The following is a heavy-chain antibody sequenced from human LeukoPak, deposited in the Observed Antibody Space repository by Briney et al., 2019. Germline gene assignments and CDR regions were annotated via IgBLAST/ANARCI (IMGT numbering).Heavy chain of an antibody. V-gene: IGHV1-8*03. CDR2: MNPNSGNT. Sequence: ASVKVSCKASGYTFTSYDINWVRQATGQELEWMGWMNPNSGNTGYAQKFQGRVTITRNTSISTAYMELSSLRSEDTAVYYCARRHYDFWSGSLSFDYWGQGTLVTVSS. CDR1: GYTFTSYD. CDR3: ARRHYDFWSGSLSFDY. J-gene: IGHJ4*02. D-gene: IGHD3-3*01.